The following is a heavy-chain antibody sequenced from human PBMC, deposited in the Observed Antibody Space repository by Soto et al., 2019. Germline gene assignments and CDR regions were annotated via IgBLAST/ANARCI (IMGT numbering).Heavy chain of an antibody. Sequence: SGGSLRLSCAASGFTFSNYGMHWVRQAPGKGLEWVAIIWHDGNNKYYADSVGGRFIISRDNSKNRLYLQMNSLRAEDTAVYYCARDRGYCSGGSCYSGVQDYWGQGTLVTVSS. J-gene: IGHJ4*02. D-gene: IGHD2-15*01. V-gene: IGHV3-33*01. CDR1: GFTFSNYG. CDR3: ARDRGYCSGGSCYSGVQDY. CDR2: IWHDGNNK.